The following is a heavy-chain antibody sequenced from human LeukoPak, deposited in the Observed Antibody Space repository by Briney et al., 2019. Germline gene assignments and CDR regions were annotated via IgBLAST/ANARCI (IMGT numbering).Heavy chain of an antibody. CDR2: INPSGGST. CDR1: GYTFTSYY. Sequence: ASVKVSCKASGYTFTSYYMHWVRQAPGQGLEWMGIINPSGGSTSCAQKFQGRVTMTRDTSTSTVYMELSGLRSEDTAVYYCARAVAGRASCLGYWGQGTLVAVSS. D-gene: IGHD6-19*01. CDR3: ARAVAGRASCLGY. J-gene: IGHJ4*02. V-gene: IGHV1-46*01.